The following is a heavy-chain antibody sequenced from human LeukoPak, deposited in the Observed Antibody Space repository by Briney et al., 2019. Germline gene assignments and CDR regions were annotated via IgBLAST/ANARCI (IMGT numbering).Heavy chain of an antibody. V-gene: IGHV1-69*05. J-gene: IGHJ4*02. D-gene: IGHD3-10*01. CDR2: IIPIFGSA. Sequence: ASVKVSCKASGGTFSSYAISWVRQAPGQELEWMGRIIPIFGSANYAQKFQGRVTITTDESTSTAYMELSSLRSEDTAVYYCARARYGSGSYPLGYWGQGTLVTVSS. CDR1: GGTFSSYA. CDR3: ARARYGSGSYPLGY.